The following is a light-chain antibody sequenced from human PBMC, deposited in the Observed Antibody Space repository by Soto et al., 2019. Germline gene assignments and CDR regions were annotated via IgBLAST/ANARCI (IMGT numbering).Light chain of an antibody. CDR2: AAS. CDR3: QQYGTSPWA. V-gene: IGKV3-20*01. Sequence: EIVLTQFPGTLSLSPGERATLSCRASQSVGRNYVAWYQQKPGQAPRVIIYAASNRASGIPDRFSGSGSGSDFTLPISRLEPEDFVVYYCQQYGTSPWAFGQGTKVEIK. J-gene: IGKJ1*01. CDR1: QSVGRNY.